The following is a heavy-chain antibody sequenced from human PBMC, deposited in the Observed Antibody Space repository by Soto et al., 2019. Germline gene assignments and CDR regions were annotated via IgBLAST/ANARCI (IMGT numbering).Heavy chain of an antibody. V-gene: IGHV1-18*01. CDR2: ISAYNGNT. D-gene: IGHD3-9*01. J-gene: IGHJ5*02. CDR3: ARNTPLGYYDILTGSSLRWFDP. CDR1: GYTFTSYG. Sequence: ASVKVSCKASGYTFTSYGISWVRQAPGQGLEWMGWISAYNGNTNYAQKLQGRVTMTTDTSTSTAYMELRSLRSDDTAVYYCARNTPLGYYDILTGSSLRWFDPWGQGTLVTVSS.